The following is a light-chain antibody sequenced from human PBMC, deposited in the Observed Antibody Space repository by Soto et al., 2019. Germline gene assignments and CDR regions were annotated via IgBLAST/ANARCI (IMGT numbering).Light chain of an antibody. CDR3: EAWDDSLIGVL. J-gene: IGLJ2*01. CDR2: EVS. CDR1: SSDVGGYNY. Sequence: QSVLTQPPSASGSPGQSVTISCTGTSSDVGGYNYVSWYQQHPGKAPKLMIYEVSKRPSGVPDRFSGSKSGNTASLTVSGLQAEDEADYYCEAWDDSLIGVLFGGGTQLTVL. V-gene: IGLV2-8*01.